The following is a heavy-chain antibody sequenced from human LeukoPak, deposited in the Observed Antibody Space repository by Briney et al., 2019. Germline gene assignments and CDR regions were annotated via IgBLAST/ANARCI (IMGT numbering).Heavy chain of an antibody. CDR3: ARETDTPTDAFDI. J-gene: IGHJ3*02. V-gene: IGHV4-61*08. CDR1: GGSISSGGYY. D-gene: IGHD1-14*01. Sequence: SETLSLTCTVSGGSISSGGYYWSWIRQHPGKGLEWIGYIYYSGSTNYNPSLKSRVTISVDTSKNQFSLKLSSVTAADTAVYYCARETDTPTDAFDIWGQGTMVTVSS. CDR2: IYYSGST.